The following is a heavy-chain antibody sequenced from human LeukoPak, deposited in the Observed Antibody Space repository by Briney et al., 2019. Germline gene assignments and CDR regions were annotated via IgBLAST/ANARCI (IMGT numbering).Heavy chain of an antibody. V-gene: IGHV1-69*04. CDR1: GGTFSSYA. D-gene: IGHD5-18*01. Sequence: VASVKVSCKASGGTFSSYAISWVRQAPGQGLEWMGRIIPILGMANYAQKFQGRVTITADKSTSTAYMELSSLRSEDTAVYYCARDSRYSYGLPSLWGQGTLVTVSS. CDR2: IIPILGMA. J-gene: IGHJ4*02. CDR3: ARDSRYSYGLPSL.